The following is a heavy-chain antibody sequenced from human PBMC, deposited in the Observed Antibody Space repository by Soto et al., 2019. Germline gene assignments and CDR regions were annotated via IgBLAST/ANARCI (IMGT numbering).Heavy chain of an antibody. CDR2: LFYGGTT. V-gene: IGHV4-39*01. D-gene: IGHD3-10*01. CDR3: ARHRGPSPVY. J-gene: IGHJ4*02. Sequence: QVQLQESGPGLVKPSETLFLTCTVSGGSISGYYWTWIRQPPGKGLEWVGSLFYGGTTDYNPSLKSRRTMSLDTSKNHFSLKLRSVTAADTAVYYCARHRGPSPVYWGQGTLVTASS. CDR1: GGSISGYY.